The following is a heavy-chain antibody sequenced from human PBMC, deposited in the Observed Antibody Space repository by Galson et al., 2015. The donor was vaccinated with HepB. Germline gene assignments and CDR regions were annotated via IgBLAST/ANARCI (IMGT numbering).Heavy chain of an antibody. Sequence: SVKVSCKASGYTFTSYAMHWVRQAPGQRLEWMGWINAGNGNTKYSQKFQGRVTITRDTSASTAYMELSSLRSEDTAVYYCAGDLGGYSGYVHYWFDPWGQGTLVTVSS. CDR1: GYTFTSYA. V-gene: IGHV1-3*01. J-gene: IGHJ5*02. CDR2: INAGNGNT. CDR3: AGDLGGYSGYVHYWFDP. D-gene: IGHD5-12*01.